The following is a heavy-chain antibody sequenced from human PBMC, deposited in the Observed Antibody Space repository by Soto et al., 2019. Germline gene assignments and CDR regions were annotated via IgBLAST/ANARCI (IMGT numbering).Heavy chain of an antibody. CDR1: GFTFSSYA. D-gene: IGHD3-3*01. J-gene: IGHJ5*02. Sequence: GGSLRLSCAASGFTFSSYAMSWVRQAPGKGLEWVSAISGSGGSTYYADSVKGRFTISRDNSKNTLYLQMNSLRAEDTAVYYCAKGKYYDFWSGVTWFDPWGQGTLVTVSS. V-gene: IGHV3-23*01. CDR3: AKGKYYDFWSGVTWFDP. CDR2: ISGSGGST.